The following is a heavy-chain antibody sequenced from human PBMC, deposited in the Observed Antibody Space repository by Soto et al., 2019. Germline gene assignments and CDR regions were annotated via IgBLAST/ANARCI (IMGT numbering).Heavy chain of an antibody. J-gene: IGHJ6*02. D-gene: IGHD2-15*01. CDR2: ISAYNGNT. V-gene: IGHV1-18*01. Sequence: ASVKVSCKASGYTFTSYGISWVRQAPGQGLEWMGWISAYNGNTNYAQKLQGRVTMTTDTSTSTAYMELRSLRSDDTAVYYCARDCPQKINCSGGSCYSVYYYYYYGMDVWGQGTTVTVSS. CDR1: GYTFTSYG. CDR3: ARDCPQKINCSGGSCYSVYYYYYYGMDV.